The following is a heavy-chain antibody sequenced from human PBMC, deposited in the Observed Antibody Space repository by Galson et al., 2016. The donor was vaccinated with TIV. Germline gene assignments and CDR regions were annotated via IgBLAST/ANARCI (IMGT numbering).Heavy chain of an antibody. CDR2: INPNSGGT. CDR3: ARERGPVFCDSKSCYSYYGMDV. Sequence: SVKVSCKASGYTFTHYYLHWVRQAPGQGLEWVGRINPNSGGTDYAPKFQGRVTMTRETSISTAYLELSSLTSDDTAFYYCARERGPVFCDSKSCYSYYGMDVWGRGTAVTVSS. V-gene: IGHV1-2*06. D-gene: IGHD2-2*02. CDR1: GYTFTHYY. J-gene: IGHJ6*02.